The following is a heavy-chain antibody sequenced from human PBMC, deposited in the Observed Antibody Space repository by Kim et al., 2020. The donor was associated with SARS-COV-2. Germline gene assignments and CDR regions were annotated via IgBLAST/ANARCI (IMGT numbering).Heavy chain of an antibody. CDR1: GDSVSSNSAA. J-gene: IGHJ3*02. V-gene: IGHV6-1*01. D-gene: IGHD3-10*01. Sequence: SQTLSLTCAISGDSVSSNSAAWNWIRQSPSRGLEWLGRTYYRSKWYNDYAVSVKSRITINPDTSKNQFSLQLNSVTPEDTAVYYCARDSRYYYGSGYDAFDIWGQGTMVTVSS. CDR2: TYYRSKWYN. CDR3: ARDSRYYYGSGYDAFDI.